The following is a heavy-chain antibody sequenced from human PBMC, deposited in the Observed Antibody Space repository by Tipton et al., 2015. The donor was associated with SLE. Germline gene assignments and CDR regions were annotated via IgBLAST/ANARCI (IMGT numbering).Heavy chain of an antibody. CDR2: VSYSGVT. CDR1: DDSITTDY. D-gene: IGHD3-3*01. J-gene: IGHJ4*02. CDR3: GSSPGVTLFRVVTYFDL. Sequence: TLSLTCTVSDDSITTDYWTWIRQPPGRGLEYIGYVSYSGVTNSNPSLQSRVTMSIDASKKQVSLRLSSVTAADTAVYYCGSSPGVTLFRVVTYFDLWGQGILVTVSS. V-gene: IGHV4-59*13.